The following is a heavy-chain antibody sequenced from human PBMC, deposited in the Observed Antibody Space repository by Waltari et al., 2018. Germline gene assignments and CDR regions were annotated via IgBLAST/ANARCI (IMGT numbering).Heavy chain of an antibody. J-gene: IGHJ3*02. CDR2: VDPEDGEK. Sequence: EVQLLQSGTELKKPGTTVKISCQVSGYTFTDYYIHWVQQAPGKGPHWMGLVDPEDGEKIYAEKVQGRVTITADTSTDTAYMELSSLRSEDTAVYYCATALGDRSSASRAFDIWGLGTMITVSS. CDR1: GYTFTDYY. D-gene: IGHD3-10*01. CDR3: ATALGDRSSASRAFDI. V-gene: IGHV1-69-2*01.